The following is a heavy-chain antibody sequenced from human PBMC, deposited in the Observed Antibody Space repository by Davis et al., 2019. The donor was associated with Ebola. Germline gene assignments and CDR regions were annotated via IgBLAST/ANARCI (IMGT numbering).Heavy chain of an antibody. V-gene: IGHV1-8*01. Sequence: ASVKVSCKASGYTFTSDDINWVRQATGQGLEWMGWMNPNSGNTGYAQKFQGRVSMTRNTSTNTAYMELRSLRSEDTAVYYCAVSTPEIYDSSGYRKYYFDYWGQGTLVTVSS. J-gene: IGHJ4*02. CDR1: GYTFTSDD. D-gene: IGHD3-22*01. CDR3: AVSTPEIYDSSGYRKYYFDY. CDR2: MNPNSGNT.